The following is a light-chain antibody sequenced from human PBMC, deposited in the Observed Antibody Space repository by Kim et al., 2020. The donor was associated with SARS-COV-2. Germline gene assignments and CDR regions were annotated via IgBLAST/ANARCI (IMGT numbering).Light chain of an antibody. V-gene: IGKV2-30*01. Sequence: DVVLTQSPLSLPVTLGQPASISCRSSQSLVYRDGDTYLNWFHHRPGQSPRRLIYKIFKRDSGVPDRFSGSGSGSDFTLRISRVEAEDLGVFYCMQATHWPYTFGQGTKLEI. CDR2: KIF. CDR1: QSLVYRDGDTY. J-gene: IGKJ2*01. CDR3: MQATHWPYT.